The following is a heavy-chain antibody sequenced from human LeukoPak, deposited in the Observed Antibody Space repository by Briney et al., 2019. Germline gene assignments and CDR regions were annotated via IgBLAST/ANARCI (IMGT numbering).Heavy chain of an antibody. D-gene: IGHD4-17*01. CDR1: GFTFSSHG. CDR3: AKADYGDYSAHPSWFDP. V-gene: IGHV3-23*01. Sequence: PGGTLRLSCAASGFTFSSHGMSWVRQAPGKGLEWVSAISGSGGSSFYADSVKGRFTISRDNSKNTLYLQMNSLRAEDTAVYYCAKADYGDYSAHPSWFDPWGQGILVTVSS. J-gene: IGHJ5*02. CDR2: ISGSGGSS.